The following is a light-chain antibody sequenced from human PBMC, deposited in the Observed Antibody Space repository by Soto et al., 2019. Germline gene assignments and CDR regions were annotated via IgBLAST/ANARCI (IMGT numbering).Light chain of an antibody. CDR1: QSVASRN. V-gene: IGKV3-20*01. Sequence: GLKQSAGTVSLSPGERATLSCRASQSVASRNLAWYQQKSGQAPRLLIYGASSRAIHTPDRFSGSGSGTDFTLTISGLEPEDFAVYYCQHFGNSLWPFGQGTKVDIK. J-gene: IGKJ1*01. CDR3: QHFGNSLWP. CDR2: GAS.